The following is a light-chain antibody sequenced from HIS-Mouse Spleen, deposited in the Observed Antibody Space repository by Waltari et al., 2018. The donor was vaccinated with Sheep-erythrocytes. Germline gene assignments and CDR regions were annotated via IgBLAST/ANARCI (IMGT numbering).Light chain of an antibody. CDR3: YSTDSSGNHRV. J-gene: IGLJ1*01. Sequence: SYELTQPPSVSVSPGQTARITCSGDALPKKYAYWYQQKSGQAPVLVIYEDSKRPPGIPERCYGSRSGRMATLTISGAQVEDEAEYYCYSTDSSGNHRVFGTGTKVTVL. CDR1: ALPKKY. V-gene: IGLV3-10*01. CDR2: EDS.